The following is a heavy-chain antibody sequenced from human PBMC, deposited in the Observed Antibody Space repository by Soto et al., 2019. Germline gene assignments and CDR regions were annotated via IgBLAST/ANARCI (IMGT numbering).Heavy chain of an antibody. D-gene: IGHD1-26*01. CDR3: GRGRSGQIVVFY. Sequence: SVKVSCKASGYTFSGHYIHWVRQAPEQGPEWMGEIGPESGATRYAQRFQGRVTMTRDMSITTVYMELNNLSPDDTAVYYCGRGRSGQIVVFYWGQGTPVTVSS. J-gene: IGHJ4*02. CDR2: IGPESGAT. V-gene: IGHV1-2*02. CDR1: GYTFSGHY.